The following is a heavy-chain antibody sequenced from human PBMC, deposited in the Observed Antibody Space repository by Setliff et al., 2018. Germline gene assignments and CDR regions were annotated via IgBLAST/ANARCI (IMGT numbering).Heavy chain of an antibody. J-gene: IGHJ5*02. Sequence: PSETLSLTCIVSGGSINNYYWSWVRQPPGKGLEWLGYISYSGKTYYNPSLKSRVTMSVDTSKNQFSLKVDSVTAADTAMYYCARDGDYFGSGNRFDPWGQGTLVTVSS. CDR1: GGSINNYY. V-gene: IGHV4-59*01. CDR2: ISYSGKT. CDR3: ARDGDYFGSGNRFDP. D-gene: IGHD3-10*01.